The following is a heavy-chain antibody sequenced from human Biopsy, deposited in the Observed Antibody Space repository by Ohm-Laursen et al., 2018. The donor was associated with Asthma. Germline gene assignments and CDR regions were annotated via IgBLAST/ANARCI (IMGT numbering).Heavy chain of an antibody. V-gene: IGHV4-39*07. CDR1: GGSMSSSSYY. CDR2: ISYTGSA. J-gene: IGHJ4*02. Sequence: GTLSLTCTGSGGSMSSSSYYWGWIRQPPGKGLEWMGSISYTGSAYYNPSLKSRVTISVDTSKNQFSLNLSCVTAADTAVYYCARWGSFGFDYWGQGTLVTVSS. CDR3: ARWGSFGFDY. D-gene: IGHD7-27*01.